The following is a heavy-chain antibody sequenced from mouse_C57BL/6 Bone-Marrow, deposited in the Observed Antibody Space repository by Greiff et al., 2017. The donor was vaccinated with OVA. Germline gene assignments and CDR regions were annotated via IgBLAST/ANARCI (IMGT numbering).Heavy chain of an antibody. V-gene: IGHV1-81*01. CDR3: ARRAYYTLFFAY. D-gene: IGHD2-12*01. CDR2: IYPRSGNT. J-gene: IGHJ3*01. CDR1: GYTFTSYG. Sequence: QVHVKQSGAELARPGASVKLSCKASGYTFTSYGISWVKQRTGQGLEWIGEIYPRSGNTYYNEKFKGKATLTADKSSSTAYMELRSLTSEDSAVYFCARRAYYTLFFAYWGQGTLVTVSA.